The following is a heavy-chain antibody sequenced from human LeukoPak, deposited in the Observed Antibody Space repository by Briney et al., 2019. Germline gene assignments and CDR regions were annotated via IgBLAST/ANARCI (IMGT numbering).Heavy chain of an antibody. V-gene: IGHV4-4*07. D-gene: IGHD3-22*01. J-gene: IGHJ4*02. CDR3: AREDYDSSGNLYFDY. CDR1: GVSISGYY. CDR2: IYTTGST. Sequence: PSETLSLTCTVSGVSISGYYWSWIRQPAGKGLEWIGRIYTTGSTNYNPSLKSRVTMSVDTSKNQFSLKLSSVTAAATAVYYCAREDYDSSGNLYFDYWGQGTLVTVSS.